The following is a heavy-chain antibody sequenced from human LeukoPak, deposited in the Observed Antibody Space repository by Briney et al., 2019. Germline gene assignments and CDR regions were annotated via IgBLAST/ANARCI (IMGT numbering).Heavy chain of an antibody. Sequence: ASVKVSCKASGYTFIGYYMHWVRQAPGQGLEWMGWINPNSGGTNYAQKFQGRVTMTRDTSISTAYMELSRLRSDDTAVYYCARQKSYSSGWYHYWGQGTLVTVSS. D-gene: IGHD6-19*01. J-gene: IGHJ4*02. CDR1: GYTFIGYY. V-gene: IGHV1-2*02. CDR2: INPNSGGT. CDR3: ARQKSYSSGWYHY.